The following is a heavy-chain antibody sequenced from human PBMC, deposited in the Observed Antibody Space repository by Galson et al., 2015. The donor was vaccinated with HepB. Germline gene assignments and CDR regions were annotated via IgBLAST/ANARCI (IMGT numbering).Heavy chain of an antibody. V-gene: IGHV4-34*01. CDR2: INHSGST. Sequence: SETLSLTCAVYGGSFSGYYWSWIRQPPGRGLEWIGEINHSGSTNYNPSLKSRVTISVDTSKNQFPLKLSSVTAADTAVYYCARVSLLSAASDNWFDPWGQGTLVTVSS. J-gene: IGHJ5*02. D-gene: IGHD2-15*01. CDR1: GGSFSGYY. CDR3: ARVSLLSAASDNWFDP.